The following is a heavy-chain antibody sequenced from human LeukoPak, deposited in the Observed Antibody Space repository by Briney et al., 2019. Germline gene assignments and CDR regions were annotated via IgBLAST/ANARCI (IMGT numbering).Heavy chain of an antibody. V-gene: IGHV3-15*01. CDR1: GFTFSSYA. J-gene: IGHJ4*02. CDR2: ISTKSDGGTT. CDR3: TTDLPAAGGKGFDH. Sequence: PGGSLRLSCAASGFTFSSYAMSWVRQAPGKGLEWVGRISTKSDGGTTEDAAPVKGRFTISRDNSKNTLYLQMDSLKTEDTAVYYCTTDLPAAGGKGFDHWGQGTLVTVSS. D-gene: IGHD6-13*01.